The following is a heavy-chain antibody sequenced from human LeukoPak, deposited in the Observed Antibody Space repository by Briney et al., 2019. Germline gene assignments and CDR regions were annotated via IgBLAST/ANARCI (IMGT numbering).Heavy chain of an antibody. CDR2: ISGSGST. V-gene: IGHV4-4*09. J-gene: IGHJ4*02. CDR1: GVSINSHY. CDR3: VVSPNQDFYDY. Sequence: PAETLSLTCSVSGVSINSHYLNWIRQPPGKGLEWIGFISGSGSTKYNPSLMSRVTMSLETSKRQFSLKLRSVTAADTAVYYCVVSPNQDFYDYWDQGTLVTVSS.